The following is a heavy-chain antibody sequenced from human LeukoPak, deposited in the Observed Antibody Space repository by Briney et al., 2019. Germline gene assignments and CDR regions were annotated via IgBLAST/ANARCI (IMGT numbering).Heavy chain of an antibody. D-gene: IGHD3-10*01. CDR3: AREQPITMVRGVIIEANWFDP. CDR1: GYTFTSYG. J-gene: IGHJ5*02. V-gene: IGHV1-18*01. Sequence: ASVKVSCKASGYTFTSYGISWVRQAPGQGLEWMGWISAYNGNTNYAQKLQGRVTMTTDTSTSTAYMELGSLRSDDTAVYYCAREQPITMVRGVIIEANWFDPWGQGTLVTVSS. CDR2: ISAYNGNT.